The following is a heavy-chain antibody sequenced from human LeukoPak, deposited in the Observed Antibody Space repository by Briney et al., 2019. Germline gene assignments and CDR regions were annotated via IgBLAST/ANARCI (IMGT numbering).Heavy chain of an antibody. CDR2: ISSSGSYI. V-gene: IGHV3-21*01. CDR3: AREELRDDAFDF. Sequence: GRSLRLSCAVSGFTFSSYSMNWVRQAPGKGLEWVSSISSSGSYIYYADSVKGRFTISRDNAKNSLYLEMNSLRAEDTAVYYCAREELRDDAFDFWGQGTMVTVSS. CDR1: GFTFSSYS. J-gene: IGHJ3*01.